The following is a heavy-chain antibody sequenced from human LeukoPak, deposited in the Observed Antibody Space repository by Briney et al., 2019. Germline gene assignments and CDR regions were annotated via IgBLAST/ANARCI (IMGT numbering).Heavy chain of an antibody. CDR1: GYTFTGYY. J-gene: IGHJ4*02. Sequence: ASVKVSCKASGYTFTGYYMHWVRQAPGQGLEWMGWINPNSGGTNYAQKFQGRVTMTRDTSISTAYMELSRLRSDDTAVYYCARDYDILTGYYSSDLYFDYWSQGTLVTVSS. CDR2: INPNSGGT. CDR3: ARDYDILTGYYSSDLYFDY. D-gene: IGHD3-9*01. V-gene: IGHV1-2*02.